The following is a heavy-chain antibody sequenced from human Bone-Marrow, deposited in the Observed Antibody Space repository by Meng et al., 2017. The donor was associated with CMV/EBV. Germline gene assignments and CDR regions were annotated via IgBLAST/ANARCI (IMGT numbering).Heavy chain of an antibody. J-gene: IGHJ4*02. CDR1: GFTVSSNY. CDR3: ARDYGTRSSWGGLDY. CDR2: IYSGGST. D-gene: IGHD6-13*01. V-gene: IGHV3-53*01. Sequence: GESLKISCAASGFTVSSNYMSWVRQAPGKGLEWVSVIYSGGSTYYADSVKGRFTISRDNSKNTLYLQMNSLRAEDTAVYYCARDYGTRSSWGGLDYWGQGTPVTVSS.